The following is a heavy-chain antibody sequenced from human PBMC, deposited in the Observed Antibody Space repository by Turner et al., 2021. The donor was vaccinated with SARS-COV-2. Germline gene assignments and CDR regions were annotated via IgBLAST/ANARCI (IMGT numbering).Heavy chain of an antibody. CDR2: ISNGGDFT. CDR1: GFTFSDNA. J-gene: IGHJ4*02. Sequence: EVQLLESGGGLVQPGGSLRLSCAASGFTFSDNAMTWVRQAPGKGLEWVSIISNGGDFTYYADSAKGRFTISRDNSKNTLYLQMNSLRAEDTAVYFCAKGTTMVRRLTSYFDYWGRGILVTVSS. D-gene: IGHD3-10*01. CDR3: AKGTTMVRRLTSYFDY. V-gene: IGHV3-23*01.